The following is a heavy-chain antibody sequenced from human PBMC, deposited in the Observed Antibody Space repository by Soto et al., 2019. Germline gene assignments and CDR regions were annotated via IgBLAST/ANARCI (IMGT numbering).Heavy chain of an antibody. D-gene: IGHD2-21*01. CDR1: GFTFGNYW. Sequence: PGGSLRLSCAASGFTFGNYWMSWVRQALGKGPEWVANIKQDGSERNYVDSVKGRFTISRDNAENSLYLQMNSLRVEDTGVYYCASARHIGPWGQGTLVTVSS. CDR3: ASARHIGP. V-gene: IGHV3-7*01. J-gene: IGHJ5*02. CDR2: IKQDGSER.